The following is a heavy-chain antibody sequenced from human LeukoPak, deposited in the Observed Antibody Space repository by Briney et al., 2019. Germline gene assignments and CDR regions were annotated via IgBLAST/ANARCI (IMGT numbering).Heavy chain of an antibody. J-gene: IGHJ4*02. CDR2: IYWDDDK. CDR3: AFSKYSRSDFDS. CDR1: GFSLSTNDVG. Sequence: ESGPTLLKPTQTLTLTCTFSGFSLSTNDVGVGWIRQPPGEAVGWLALIYWDDDKRYSPSQKSRLTITKDTSKNQVVLTMANMDPADTATYYCAFSKYSRSDFDSWGQGTLVIVSS. D-gene: IGHD6-6*01. V-gene: IGHV2-5*02.